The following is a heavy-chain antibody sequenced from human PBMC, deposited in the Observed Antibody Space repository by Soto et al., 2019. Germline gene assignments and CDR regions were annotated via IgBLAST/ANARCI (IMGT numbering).Heavy chain of an antibody. Sequence: EVQLVESGGGLVQPGGSLRLSCAASGFTFSTYWMSWVRRAPGKGLEWVAHIKQDGSDMYYVDSVKGRFTISRDNAQNSLLLQMNSVRVGDTAVYYCAGPDYGGTTELGYWGQGAQVSVSS. CDR3: AGPDYGGTTELGY. J-gene: IGHJ4*02. CDR2: IKQDGSDM. D-gene: IGHD4-17*01. CDR1: GFTFSTYW. V-gene: IGHV3-7*04.